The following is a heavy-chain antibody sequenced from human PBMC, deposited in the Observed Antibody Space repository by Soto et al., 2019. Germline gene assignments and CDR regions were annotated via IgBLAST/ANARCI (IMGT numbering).Heavy chain of an antibody. J-gene: IGHJ6*02. CDR1: GGTFSSYA. CDR3: ARGGGEGGYSGYDPYYYYGMDV. V-gene: IGHV1-69*13. D-gene: IGHD5-12*01. Sequence: SVKVSCKASGGTFSSYAISWVRQAPGQGLEWMGGIIPIFGTANYAQKFQGRVTITADESTSTAYMELSSLRSEDTAVYYCARGGGEGGYSGYDPYYYYGMDVWGQGTTVTVSS. CDR2: IIPIFGTA.